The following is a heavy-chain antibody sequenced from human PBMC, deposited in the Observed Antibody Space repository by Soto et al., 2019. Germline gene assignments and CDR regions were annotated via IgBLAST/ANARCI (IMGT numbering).Heavy chain of an antibody. D-gene: IGHD3-3*01. V-gene: IGHV4-34*01. CDR1: GGSFSGYY. CDR2: INHSGST. CDR3: ARGFNYDFWSGYDPHDPLAFSARRTFD. Sequence: SETLSLTCAVYGGSFSGYYWSWIRQPPGKGLEWIGEINHSGSTNYNPSLKSRVTISVDTSKNQFSLKLSSVTAADTAVYYCARGFNYDFWSGYDPHDPLAFSARRTFD. J-gene: IGHJ5*02.